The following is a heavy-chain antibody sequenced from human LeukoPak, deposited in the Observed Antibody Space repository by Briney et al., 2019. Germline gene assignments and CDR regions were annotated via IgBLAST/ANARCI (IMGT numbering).Heavy chain of an antibody. CDR3: ARGYHQLVRTNHY. J-gene: IGHJ4*02. CDR2: MNPNSGNT. CDR1: GYTFTSYD. Sequence: ASVKVSCKXSGYTFTSYDINWVRQATGQGLERMGWMNPNSGNTGYAQKFQGRVTMTRNTSISTAYMELSSLRSEDTAVYYCARGYHQLVRTNHYWGQGTLVTVSS. D-gene: IGHD2-2*01. V-gene: IGHV1-8*01.